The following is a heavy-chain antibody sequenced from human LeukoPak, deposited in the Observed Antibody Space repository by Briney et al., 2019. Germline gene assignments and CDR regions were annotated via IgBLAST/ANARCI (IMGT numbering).Heavy chain of an antibody. CDR1: GFTFSDHY. CDR2: ISYDGSNK. J-gene: IGHJ4*02. V-gene: IGHV3-30*18. D-gene: IGHD1-26*01. CDR3: AKDLVSGSYSGVDY. Sequence: GGPLRLSCAASGFTFSDHYMDWVRQAPGKGLEWVAVISYDGSNKYYADSVKGRFTISRDNSKNTLYLQMNSLRAEDTAVYYCAKDLVSGSYSGVDYWGQGTLVTVSS.